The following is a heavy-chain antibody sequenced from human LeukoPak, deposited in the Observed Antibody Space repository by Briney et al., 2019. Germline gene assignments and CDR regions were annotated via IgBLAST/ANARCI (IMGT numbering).Heavy chain of an antibody. V-gene: IGHV3-53*01. CDR2: IYSGGYT. Sequence: GGSLRLSCAASGFTVSSIYMSWVRQAPGKGLEWVSVIYSGGYTYYADSVKGRFTISRDNSKNTLYLQMNSLRAEDTAVYYCARTGLYGDYGPYDYWGQGTLVTVSS. CDR1: GFTVSSIY. D-gene: IGHD4-17*01. CDR3: ARTGLYGDYGPYDY. J-gene: IGHJ4*02.